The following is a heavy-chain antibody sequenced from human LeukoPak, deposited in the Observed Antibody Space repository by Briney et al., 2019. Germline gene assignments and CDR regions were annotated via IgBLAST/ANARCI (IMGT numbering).Heavy chain of an antibody. J-gene: IGHJ4*02. D-gene: IGHD2-2*01. CDR2: MSEDGNEI. CDR3: ARPRGCGSARCNNFDY. CDR1: GFIFSDFS. V-gene: IGHV3-7*01. Sequence: GGSLKLSCTVSGFIFSDFSMSWVRQAPGKGLEWVAKMSEDGNEIFYVDSVKGRFTISRDNTKKSLYLQLNSLRPEDSAVYYCARPRGCGSARCNNFDYWGQGTLVTVSS.